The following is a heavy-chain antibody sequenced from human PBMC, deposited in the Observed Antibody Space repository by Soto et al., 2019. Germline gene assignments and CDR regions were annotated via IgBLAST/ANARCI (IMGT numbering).Heavy chain of an antibody. CDR2: ISGSGGST. CDR3: AKDRLRYFDWLLPFDY. CDR1: GFTFSSYA. V-gene: IGHV3-23*01. J-gene: IGHJ4*02. Sequence: QTGGSLRLSCAASGFTFSSYAMSWVRQAPGKGLEWVSAISGSGGSTYYADSVKGRFTISRDNSKNTLYLQMNSLRAEDTAVYYCAKDRLRYFDWLLPFDYWGQGTLVTVSS. D-gene: IGHD3-9*01.